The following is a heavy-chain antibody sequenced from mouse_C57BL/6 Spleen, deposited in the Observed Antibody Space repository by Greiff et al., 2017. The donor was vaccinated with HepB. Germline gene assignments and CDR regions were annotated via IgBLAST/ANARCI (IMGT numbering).Heavy chain of an antibody. V-gene: IGHV1-5*01. Sequence: VQLQQSGTVLARPGASVKMSCKTSGYTFTSYWMHWVKQRPGQGLEWIGAIYPGNSDTSYNQKFKGKAKLTAVTSASTAYMELSSLTNEDSAVYDCTMGYGSSYIDYWGQGTTLTVSS. CDR3: TMGYGSSYIDY. D-gene: IGHD1-1*01. CDR1: GYTFTSYW. CDR2: IYPGNSDT. J-gene: IGHJ2*01.